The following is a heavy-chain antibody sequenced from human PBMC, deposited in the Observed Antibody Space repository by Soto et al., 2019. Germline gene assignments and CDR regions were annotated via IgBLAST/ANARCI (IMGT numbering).Heavy chain of an antibody. V-gene: IGHV1-18*01. J-gene: IGHJ4*02. CDR1: GYTFTSYR. CDR2: ISAYNGHT. Sequence: QVQLVQSGAEVKKPGASVKVSCKASGYTFTSYRISWARQAPGQGLEWMGWISAYNGHTNYAQKLQGRVTMTTDTSTSTPYMELRSLRSDDTAVYYCARVDLEGRYFDGFDYWGQGTLVTVSS. D-gene: IGHD3-9*01. CDR3: ARVDLEGRYFDGFDY.